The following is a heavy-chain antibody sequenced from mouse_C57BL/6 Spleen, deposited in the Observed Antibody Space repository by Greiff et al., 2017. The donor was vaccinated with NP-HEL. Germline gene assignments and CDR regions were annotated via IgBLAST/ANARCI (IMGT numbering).Heavy chain of an antibody. CDR3: ARDPDWYFDV. J-gene: IGHJ1*03. V-gene: IGHV3-6*01. CDR2: ISYDGSN. Sequence: DVQLVESGPGLVKPSQSLSLTCSVTGYSITSGYYWNWIRQFPGNKLEWMGYISYDGSNNYNPSLKNRISITRDTSKNQFFLKLNSVTTEDTATYYCARDPDWYFDVWGTGTTVTVSS. CDR1: GYSITSGYY.